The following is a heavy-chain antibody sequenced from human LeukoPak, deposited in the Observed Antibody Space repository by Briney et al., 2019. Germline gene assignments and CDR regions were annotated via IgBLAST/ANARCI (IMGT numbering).Heavy chain of an antibody. CDR2: INHSGST. D-gene: IGHD3-3*01. V-gene: IGHV4-34*01. Sequence: SETLSLTCAVYGGSFSGYYWSWIRQPPGKGLEWIGEINHSGSTNYNPTLKSRVTISVDTSKNQFSLKLSSVTAADTAVYYCARATILAWFGWFDPWGQGTLVTVSS. CDR1: GGSFSGYY. J-gene: IGHJ5*02. CDR3: ARATILAWFGWFDP.